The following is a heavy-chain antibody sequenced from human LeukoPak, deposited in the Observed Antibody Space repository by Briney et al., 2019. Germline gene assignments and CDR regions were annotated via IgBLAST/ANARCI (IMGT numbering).Heavy chain of an antibody. J-gene: IGHJ6*03. CDR3: ARGPLGITYYMDV. Sequence: GASLEISCEGSGSIFTRYWIGWGRQLPGKGLEWMGIIYPGDSDTRDSPSFQAQVTISPDKSISTAYLQWSSLKASDTAMYYCARGPLGITYYMDVWGKGTTVTVSS. V-gene: IGHV5-51*01. CDR2: IYPGDSDT. D-gene: IGHD7-27*01. CDR1: GSIFTRYW.